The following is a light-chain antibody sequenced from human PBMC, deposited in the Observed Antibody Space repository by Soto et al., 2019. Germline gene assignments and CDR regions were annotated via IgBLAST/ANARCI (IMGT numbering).Light chain of an antibody. CDR2: EVS. Sequence: QSALTQPPSASGSPGQSVTISCTGTSSDVGGYNYVSWYQQHPGKAPKLMIYEVSKWPSGVPDRFSGSKSGNTASLTVSGLQAEDEADCYCRSFAASNTVVFGGGTKLTVL. V-gene: IGLV2-8*01. CDR1: SSDVGGYNY. CDR3: RSFAASNTVV. J-gene: IGLJ2*01.